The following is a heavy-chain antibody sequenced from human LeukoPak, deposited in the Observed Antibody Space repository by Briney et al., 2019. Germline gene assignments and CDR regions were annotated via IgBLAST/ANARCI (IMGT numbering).Heavy chain of an antibody. V-gene: IGHV3-74*01. CDR1: GFSFSNYW. Sequence: GGSLRLSCAASGFSFSNYWMHWVRQAPGKGLVWVSGINTDGSSTRYADSVKGRFTISRDSAKNTLYLQMNSLRAEDTAVYYCARASLEDWGQGTLVTVSS. CDR2: INTDGSST. CDR3: ARASLED. J-gene: IGHJ4*02.